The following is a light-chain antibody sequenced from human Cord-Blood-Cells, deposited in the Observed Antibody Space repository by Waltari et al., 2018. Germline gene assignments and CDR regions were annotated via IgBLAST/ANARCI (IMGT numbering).Light chain of an antibody. V-gene: IGKV3-20*01. J-gene: IGKJ2*01. CDR2: GAS. CDR1: QSVSSSS. Sequence: ELVFPQSPGTLSLSPGEGATLSCRASQSVSSSSFAWYQPKPGQAPRLLIYGASSRATGIPDRISGSGSGTDFTLTISRQEPEDFAVYYCQQYGSSPYTFGQGTKLEIK. CDR3: QQYGSSPYT.